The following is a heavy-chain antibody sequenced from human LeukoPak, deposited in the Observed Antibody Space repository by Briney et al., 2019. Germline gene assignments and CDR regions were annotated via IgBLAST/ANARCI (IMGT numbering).Heavy chain of an antibody. Sequence: ASVKVSCMASGYTFTSYGISWVRQAPGQGLEWMGWISAYNGNTNYAQKLQGRVTMTTDTSTSTAYMELRSLRSDDTAVYYCARDPGAIFGVVIVYYYYGMDVWGQGTTVTVSS. V-gene: IGHV1-18*01. D-gene: IGHD3-3*01. CDR2: ISAYNGNT. CDR3: ARDPGAIFGVVIVYYYYGMDV. CDR1: GYTFTSYG. J-gene: IGHJ6*02.